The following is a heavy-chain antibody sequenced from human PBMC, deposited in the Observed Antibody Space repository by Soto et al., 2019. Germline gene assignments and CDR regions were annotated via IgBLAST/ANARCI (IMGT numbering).Heavy chain of an antibody. V-gene: IGHV3-74*01. CDR2: INSDGSST. CDR3: ARKPVAGIFDY. CDR1: GFTFSSYW. D-gene: IGHD6-19*01. J-gene: IGHJ4*02. Sequence: LRVSCAASGFTFSSYWMHWARQAPGKRLVWFSLINSDGSSTSYADSVNGLFTISRDNAKNTLYLQMNSLTAEATVVYYCARKPVAGIFDYWGQGTLVTVSS.